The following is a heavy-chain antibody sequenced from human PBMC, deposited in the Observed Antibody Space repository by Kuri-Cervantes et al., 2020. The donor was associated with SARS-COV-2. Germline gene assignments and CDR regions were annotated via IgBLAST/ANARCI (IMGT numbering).Heavy chain of an antibody. J-gene: IGHJ6*03. D-gene: IGHD2/OR15-2a*01. CDR2: ISSSGSTI. Sequence: ETLSLTCAASGFTFSSYSMNWVRQAPGKGLEWVSYISSSGSTIYYADSVKGRFTISRDNAKNSLYLQMNSLRAEDTAVYYCARDLSYMDVWGKGTTVTVSS. V-gene: IGHV3-48*04. CDR1: GFTFSSYS. CDR3: ARDLSYMDV.